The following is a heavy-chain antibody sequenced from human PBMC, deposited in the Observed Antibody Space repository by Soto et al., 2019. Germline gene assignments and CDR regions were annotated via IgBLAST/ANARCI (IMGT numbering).Heavy chain of an antibody. CDR2: IWYDGSNK. J-gene: IGHJ5*02. V-gene: IGHV3-33*01. CDR1: GFTFSSYG. Sequence: GGSLRLSCAASGFTFSSYGMHWVRQAPGKGLEWVAVIWYDGSNKYYADSVKGRFTISRDNSKNTLYLQMNSLRAEDTAVYYCARGYGSGSFNWFDPWGQGTLVTVSS. CDR3: ARGYGSGSFNWFDP. D-gene: IGHD3-10*01.